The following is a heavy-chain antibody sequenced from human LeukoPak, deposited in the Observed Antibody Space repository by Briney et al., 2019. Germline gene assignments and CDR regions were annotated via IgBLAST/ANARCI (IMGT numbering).Heavy chain of an antibody. V-gene: IGHV4-39*01. J-gene: IGHJ5*02. CDR1: GGSISSSSYY. Sequence: PETLSLTCTVSGGSISSSSYYWGWIRQPPGKGLEWIGSIYYSGSTYYNPSLKSRVTISVDTSKNQFSLKLSSVTAADTAVYYCAKAWSDGDGFDPWGQGTLVTVSS. CDR3: AKAWSDGDGFDP. D-gene: IGHD4-17*01. CDR2: IYYSGST.